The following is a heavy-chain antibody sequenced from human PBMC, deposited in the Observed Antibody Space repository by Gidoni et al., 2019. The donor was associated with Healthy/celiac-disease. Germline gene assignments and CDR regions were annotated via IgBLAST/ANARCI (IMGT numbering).Heavy chain of an antibody. Sequence: EVQLVQSGAEGKKQGAALKSSCKGYGYSFTSYWIGWVRQMPGNGLEWMGIIYPGDSDTSYSPSFQGQVTISADKSISTAYLQWSSLKASDTAMYYCARHGMRYSSSCYGWFDPWGQGTLVTVSS. J-gene: IGHJ5*02. D-gene: IGHD6-13*01. CDR3: ARHGMRYSSSCYGWFDP. CDR2: IYPGDSDT. V-gene: IGHV5-51*01. CDR1: GYSFTSYW.